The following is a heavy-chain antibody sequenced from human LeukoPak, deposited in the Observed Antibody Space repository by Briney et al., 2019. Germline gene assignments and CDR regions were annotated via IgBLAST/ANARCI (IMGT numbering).Heavy chain of an antibody. CDR2: IIPILGIA. V-gene: IGHV1-69*04. Sequence: ASVKVSCKASGGTFSSYAISWVRQAPGQGVEWMGRIIPILGIANYAQKFQGRVTITADKSTSTAYMELSSLRSEDTAVYYCATVITFGGLDAFDIWGQGTMVTVSS. D-gene: IGHD3-16*01. CDR3: ATVITFGGLDAFDI. CDR1: GGTFSSYA. J-gene: IGHJ3*02.